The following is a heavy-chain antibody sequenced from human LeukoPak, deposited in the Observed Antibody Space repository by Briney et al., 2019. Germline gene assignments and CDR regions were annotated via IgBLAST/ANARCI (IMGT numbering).Heavy chain of an antibody. D-gene: IGHD3-10*01. CDR1: GGSISSSSYY. J-gene: IGHJ4*02. CDR3: ARVIGYGSGNYFDY. V-gene: IGHV4-39*07. CDR2: IYYSGST. Sequence: SETLSLTCTVSGGSISSSSYYWGWIRQPPGKGLEWIGSIYYSGSTYYNPSLKSRVTISVDTSKNQFSLKLSSVTAADTAVYYCARVIGYGSGNYFDYWGQGTLVTVSS.